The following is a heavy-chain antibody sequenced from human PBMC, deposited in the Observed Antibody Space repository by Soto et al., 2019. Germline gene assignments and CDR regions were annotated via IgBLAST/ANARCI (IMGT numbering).Heavy chain of an antibody. CDR1: GFTFSSYA. CDR2: ISYDGSNK. Sequence: GGSLRLSCAASGFTFSSYAMHWVRQAPGKGLEWVAVISYDGSNKYYADSVKGRFTISRDNSKNTLYLQMNSLRAEDTAVYYCARDCDDFWSGYYYYYYGMDVWGQGTTVTVSS. CDR3: ARDCDDFWSGYYYYYYGMDV. J-gene: IGHJ6*02. D-gene: IGHD3-3*01. V-gene: IGHV3-30-3*01.